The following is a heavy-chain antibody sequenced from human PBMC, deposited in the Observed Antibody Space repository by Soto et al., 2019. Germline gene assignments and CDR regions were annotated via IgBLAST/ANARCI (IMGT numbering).Heavy chain of an antibody. J-gene: IGHJ2*01. V-gene: IGHV1-18*04. Sequence: QVQLVQSGAEVKKPGASVKGSCKASGYTFTSYGISWVRQAPGQGLEWMGWISAYNGNTNYAQKLQGRVTMTTDTSTSTAYMELRSLRSDDTAVYYCARNNYYDSSGYYYGNWYFDLWGRGTLVTVSS. D-gene: IGHD3-22*01. CDR2: ISAYNGNT. CDR1: GYTFTSYG. CDR3: ARNNYYDSSGYYYGNWYFDL.